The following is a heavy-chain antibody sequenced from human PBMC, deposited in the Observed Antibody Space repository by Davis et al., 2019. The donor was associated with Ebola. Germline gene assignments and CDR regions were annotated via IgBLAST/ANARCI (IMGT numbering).Heavy chain of an antibody. Sequence: MPSETLSLTCTVSGDSITSYHWSWIRQPPGKGLEWIGYINYSGSTNHNPSLKSRVTMSVDTSKNQFSLYLSSVTAADTAVYFCAGLRYYDLNWFDPWGQEPWLPSPQ. CDR3: AGLRYYDLNWFDP. CDR1: GDSITSYH. J-gene: IGHJ5*02. D-gene: IGHD3-3*01. CDR2: INYSGST. V-gene: IGHV4-59*08.